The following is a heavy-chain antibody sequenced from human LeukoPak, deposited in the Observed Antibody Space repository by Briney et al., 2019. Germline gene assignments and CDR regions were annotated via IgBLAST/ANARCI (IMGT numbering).Heavy chain of an antibody. CDR2: IYYSGST. D-gene: IGHD5-24*01. CDR3: ARVSSRWLQDYYFDY. Sequence: PSGTLSLTCAVSGGSISSSNWWSWIRQPPGKGLEWIGYIYYSGSTYYNPSLKSRVTISVDTSKNQFSLKLSSVTAADTAVYYCARVSSRWLQDYYFDYWGQGTLVTVSS. V-gene: IGHV4-30-4*01. CDR1: GGSISSSNW. J-gene: IGHJ4*02.